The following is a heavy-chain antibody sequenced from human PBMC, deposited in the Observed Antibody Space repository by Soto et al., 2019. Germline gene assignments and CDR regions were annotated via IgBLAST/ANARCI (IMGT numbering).Heavy chain of an antibody. Sequence: GGSLRLSCAASGFTFSSYEMNWVRQAPGKGLEWVSYINTRGNIFHYTDSVKGRFTITRDNSKNTLYLQMNSLRAEDTAVYYCAKAGGAAGTVDYFDYWGQGTLVTVSS. CDR3: AKAGGAAGTVDYFDY. V-gene: IGHV3-48*03. D-gene: IGHD6-13*01. CDR1: GFTFSSYE. J-gene: IGHJ4*02. CDR2: INTRGNIF.